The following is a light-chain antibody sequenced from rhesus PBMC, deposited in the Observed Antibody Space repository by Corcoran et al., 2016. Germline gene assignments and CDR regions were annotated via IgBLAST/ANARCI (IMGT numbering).Light chain of an antibody. CDR2: AAS. J-gene: IGKJ4*01. Sequence: DTQMTQSPSSLSASVGDRVTVTCRASQGIDRELSWYQQKPGKAPTLLFYAASILQTGVSSRFSGSGSWTDFTLTISILQPEDVATYYGLQDYTTPLTFGGGTTVEIK. V-gene: IGKV1-94*01. CDR3: LQDYTTPLT. CDR1: QGIDRE.